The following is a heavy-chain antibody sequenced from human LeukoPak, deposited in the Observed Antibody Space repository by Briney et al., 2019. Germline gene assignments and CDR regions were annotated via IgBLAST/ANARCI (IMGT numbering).Heavy chain of an antibody. V-gene: IGHV3-7*03. CDR3: ARVRQWLDIDY. Sequence: GGSLRLSCATSGFTFSSFWMSWVRQAPGKGLEWVSNMNPDGSEKYYVDSVKGRFAISRDNYKNTLYLQMNSLRAEDTAVYYCARVRQWLDIDYWGQGTLVTVSS. CDR2: MNPDGSEK. D-gene: IGHD6-19*01. J-gene: IGHJ4*02. CDR1: GFTFSSFW.